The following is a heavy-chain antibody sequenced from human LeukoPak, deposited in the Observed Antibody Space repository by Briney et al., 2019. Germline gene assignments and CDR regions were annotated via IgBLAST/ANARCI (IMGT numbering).Heavy chain of an antibody. CDR1: GFTVSSNY. CDR3: AGSGSYYYFDY. D-gene: IGHD1-26*01. Sequence: GGSLRLSCAASGFTVSSNYMSWVRQAPGKGLEWVANIKQDGSEKYYVDSVKGRFTISRDNAKNSLYLQMNSLRAEDTAVYYCAGSGSYYYFDYWGQGTLVTVSS. J-gene: IGHJ4*02. V-gene: IGHV3-7*01. CDR2: IKQDGSEK.